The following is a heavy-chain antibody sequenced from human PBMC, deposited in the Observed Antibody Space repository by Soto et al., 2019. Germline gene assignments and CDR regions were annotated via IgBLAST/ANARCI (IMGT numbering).Heavy chain of an antibody. CDR2: IFRNGDT. J-gene: IGHJ4*02. CDR1: GDSISRSNYY. CDR3: ARGVQYDDMSTYYFDI. Sequence: QLQLQESGPGLVKPWETLSLTCTVSGDSISRSNYYWAWIRQPPGKGPEWVGSIFRNGDTYKTPSLKSRVSIFVDTSSNEFSLKLSSVTAADTAVYYCARGVQYDDMSTYYFDIWGQGILVTVSS. D-gene: IGHD2-2*01. V-gene: IGHV4-39*01.